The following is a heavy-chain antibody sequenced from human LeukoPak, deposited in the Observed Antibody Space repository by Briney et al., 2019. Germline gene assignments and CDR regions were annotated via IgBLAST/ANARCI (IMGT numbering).Heavy chain of an antibody. CDR1: GASVSSGSYY. Sequence: SETLSLTCNVSGASVSSGSYYWSWIRQPPGKGLEWIGYIYYSGNTNYNPSLKSRVTISVHTSKNQFSLKLTSVTAADTAVYYCVRGGRSDDYYFDYWGQGTLVTVSS. J-gene: IGHJ4*02. CDR2: IYYSGNT. V-gene: IGHV4-61*01. CDR3: VRGGRSDDYYFDY. D-gene: IGHD3-16*01.